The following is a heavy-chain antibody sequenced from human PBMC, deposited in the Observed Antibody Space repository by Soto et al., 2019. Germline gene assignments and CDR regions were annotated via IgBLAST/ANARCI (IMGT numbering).Heavy chain of an antibody. CDR1: GYTFTSYY. D-gene: IGHD3-3*01. J-gene: IGHJ4*02. CDR2: INPSGGST. V-gene: IGHV1-46*01. Sequence: GASVKVSCKASGYTFTSYYMHWVRQAPGQGLEWMGIINPSGGSTSYAQKFQGRVTMTRDTSTSTVYMELSSLRSEDTAVYYCARGSVFGVVLYYFDYWGQGTLVTVPQ. CDR3: ARGSVFGVVLYYFDY.